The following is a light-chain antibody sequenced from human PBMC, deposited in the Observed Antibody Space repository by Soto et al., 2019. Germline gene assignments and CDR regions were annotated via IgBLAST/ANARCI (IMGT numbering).Light chain of an antibody. CDR1: QSVSNNY. J-gene: IGKJ5*01. CDR2: GAS. Sequence: EIVLTQSPGTLSLSPVERATLSCRASQSVSNNYLAWYQQKPGQAPRLLIYGASTRATGIPARFSGSGSGTDFTLTISSPEPEDFAVYYCQQRSNWPPITFGQGTRLEIK. CDR3: QQRSNWPPIT. V-gene: IGKV3-11*01.